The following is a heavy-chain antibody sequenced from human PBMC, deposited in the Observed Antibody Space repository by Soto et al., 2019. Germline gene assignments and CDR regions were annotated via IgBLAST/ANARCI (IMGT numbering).Heavy chain of an antibody. CDR2: INPNSGDT. J-gene: IGHJ6*02. CDR3: AKGGAIVAAGTRVYLYNAMDV. D-gene: IGHD1-26*01. Sequence: ASVKVSCKASGFTFTGYYVHWVRQAPGQGLEWMGWINPNSGDTYLAQRFQGRVTMNRDTSIGTAYMELRGLTSDDTAEYYCAKGGAIVAAGTRVYLYNAMDVWGQGTTVTVSS. CDR1: GFTFTGYY. V-gene: IGHV1-2*02.